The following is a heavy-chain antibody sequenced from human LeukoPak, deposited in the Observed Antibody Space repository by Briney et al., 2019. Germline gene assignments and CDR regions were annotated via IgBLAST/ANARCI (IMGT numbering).Heavy chain of an antibody. J-gene: IGHJ4*02. D-gene: IGHD5-24*01. V-gene: IGHV3-23*01. Sequence: GGSLRLSCAASGFTFSSYAMSWVRQAPGKGLEWVSVISGSDDSKYYADSVKGRFTISRDNSKNTLYLQMNSLRAEDTAVYYCARGAGYNYPYYFDYWGQGTLVTVSS. CDR1: GFTFSSYA. CDR3: ARGAGYNYPYYFDY. CDR2: ISGSDDSK.